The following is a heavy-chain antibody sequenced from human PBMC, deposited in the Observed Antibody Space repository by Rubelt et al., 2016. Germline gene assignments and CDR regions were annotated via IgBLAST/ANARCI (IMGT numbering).Heavy chain of an antibody. CDR1: GGSINDNNW. Sequence: SLTCAVSGGSINDNNWWSWIRQPPGKGLEWIGFVYYSGSTNYNPSLKSRVTMSVDTSQNQVSLRLTSVTAADTAVYYCAGRTAASGTFYHWGQGTLVTVSS. CDR2: VYYSGST. J-gene: IGHJ4*02. V-gene: IGHV4-59*08. CDR3: AGRTAASGTFYH. D-gene: IGHD1/OR15-1a*01.